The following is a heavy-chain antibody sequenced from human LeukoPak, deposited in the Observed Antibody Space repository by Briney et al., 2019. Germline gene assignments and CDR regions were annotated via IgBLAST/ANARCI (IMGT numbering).Heavy chain of an antibody. CDR3: ARERYGSGSYYFDY. J-gene: IGHJ4*02. V-gene: IGHV3-66*01. Sequence: GGSLRLSCAASGFTVSSNYMSWVRQAPGKGLEWVSVIYSGGSTYYADSVKGRFTISRDNSKNTLYLQMNSLRAEDTAVYYCARERYGSGSYYFDYWGQGTLVTVSS. CDR2: IYSGGST. CDR1: GFTVSSNY. D-gene: IGHD3-10*01.